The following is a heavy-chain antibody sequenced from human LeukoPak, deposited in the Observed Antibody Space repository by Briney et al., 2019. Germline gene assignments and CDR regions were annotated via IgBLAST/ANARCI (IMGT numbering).Heavy chain of an antibody. J-gene: IGHJ4*02. V-gene: IGHV4-34*01. Sequence: SETLSLTCAVYGGSFSGYYWSWIRQPPGKGLEWLGEINDSGSSNYNPSLKSRVTISVDTSKNQFSLKLNSVTAADTAVYYCARVVYCGGECYSHFDHWGPGTLVTVSS. CDR3: ARVVYCGGECYSHFDH. CDR1: GGSFSGYY. CDR2: INDSGSS. D-gene: IGHD2-21*01.